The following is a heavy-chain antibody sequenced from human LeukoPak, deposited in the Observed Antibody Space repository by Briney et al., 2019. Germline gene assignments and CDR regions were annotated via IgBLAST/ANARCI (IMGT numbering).Heavy chain of an antibody. Sequence: SETLSLTCTVSGGSISSYYWSWIRQPPGKGLEWIGYIYYSGSTNYNPSLKSRVTISEDTSKNQFSLKLSSVTAADTAVYYCARRGSSWYWDAFDIWGQGTMVTVSS. CDR2: IYYSGST. CDR3: ARRGSSWYWDAFDI. CDR1: GGSISSYY. D-gene: IGHD6-13*01. V-gene: IGHV4-59*01. J-gene: IGHJ3*02.